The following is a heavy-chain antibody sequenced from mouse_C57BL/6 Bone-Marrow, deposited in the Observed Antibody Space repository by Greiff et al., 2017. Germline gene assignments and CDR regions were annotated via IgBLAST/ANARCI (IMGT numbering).Heavy chain of an antibody. CDR1: GYTFTGYW. CDR3: ARERGNYCGSSPWFAY. J-gene: IGHJ3*01. CDR2: ILPGSGST. Sequence: QVQLQQSGAELMKPGASVKLSCKATGYTFTGYWIEWVKQRPGHGLEWIGEILPGSGSTNYNEKFKGKATFTADTSSNTAYMQLSSLTTEASAIYYCARERGNYCGSSPWFAYWGQGTLVTVSA. D-gene: IGHD1-1*01. V-gene: IGHV1-9*01.